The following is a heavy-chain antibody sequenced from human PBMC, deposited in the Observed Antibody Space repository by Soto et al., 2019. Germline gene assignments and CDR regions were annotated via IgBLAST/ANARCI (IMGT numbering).Heavy chain of an antibody. D-gene: IGHD2-2*01. CDR2: INPSGGST. Sequence: ASVKVSCKASGYTFTSYYMHWVRQAPGQGLEWMGIINPSGGSTSYAQKFQGRVTMTRDTSTSTVYMELSSLRSEDTAVYYCARDQCHTDYYYYGMDVWGQGTTVTVSS. CDR3: ARDQCHTDYYYYGMDV. J-gene: IGHJ6*02. CDR1: GYTFTSYY. V-gene: IGHV1-46*01.